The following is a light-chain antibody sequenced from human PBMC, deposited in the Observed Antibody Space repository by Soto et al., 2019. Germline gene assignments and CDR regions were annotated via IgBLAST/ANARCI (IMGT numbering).Light chain of an antibody. CDR3: QQSYSTPFT. CDR2: WAS. CDR1: QSVLYSSNNKNY. Sequence: DIVMTQSPDSLAVSLGERAIINCKSSQSVLYSSNNKNYLAWYQQKPGQPPKLLIYWASTRESGVPDRFSGSGSGTDFTLPISSLQAEDVAVYSCQQSYSTPFTFGPGTKVDIK. V-gene: IGKV4-1*01. J-gene: IGKJ3*01.